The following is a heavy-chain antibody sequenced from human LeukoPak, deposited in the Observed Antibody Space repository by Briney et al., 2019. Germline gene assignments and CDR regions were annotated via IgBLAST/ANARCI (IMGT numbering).Heavy chain of an antibody. CDR1: GFTFSSYA. CDR2: ISGSDRST. J-gene: IGHJ4*02. Sequence: GGSLRLSCAASGFTFSSYAMSWFPQAPGKGLEGFSAISGSDRSTYYADSVKGRFTISRDNSKNTLHLQMNSLRAEDTAVYYCANPPICSSTSCYDPPRYWGQGTLVTVSS. CDR3: ANPPICSSTSCYDPPRY. V-gene: IGHV3-23*01. D-gene: IGHD2-2*01.